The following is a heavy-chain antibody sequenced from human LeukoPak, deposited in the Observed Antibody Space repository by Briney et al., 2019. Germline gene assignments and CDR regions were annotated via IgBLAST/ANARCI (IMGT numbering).Heavy chain of an antibody. CDR3: ARGSPFYESSGYQYYFDY. CDR2: ISGSGGGT. Sequence: GGSLRLSCAASGFTFSRYAMNWVRQSPGKGLEGVSAISGSGGGTYYADSVKGRFTISRDYSENTLYLQMNSLSAEDTAIYYCARGSPFYESSGYQYYFDYWGQGTLVTVSS. J-gene: IGHJ4*02. D-gene: IGHD3-22*01. CDR1: GFTFSRYA. V-gene: IGHV3-23*01.